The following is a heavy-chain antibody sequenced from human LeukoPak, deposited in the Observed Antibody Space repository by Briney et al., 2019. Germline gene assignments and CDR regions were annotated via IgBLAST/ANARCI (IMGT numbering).Heavy chain of an antibody. Sequence: GGSLRLSCAASGFTFDDYGMSWVRQAPGKGLEWVSGINWNGGSTGYADSVKGRFTISRDNAKNSLYLQMNSLRAGDTALYYCARRIVATIKGRGYYFDYWGQGTLVTVSS. J-gene: IGHJ4*02. CDR3: ARRIVATIKGRGYYFDY. CDR2: INWNGGST. V-gene: IGHV3-20*04. D-gene: IGHD5-12*01. CDR1: GFTFDDYG.